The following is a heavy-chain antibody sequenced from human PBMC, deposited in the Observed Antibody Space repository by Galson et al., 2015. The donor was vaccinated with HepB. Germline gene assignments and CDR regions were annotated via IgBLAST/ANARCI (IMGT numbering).Heavy chain of an antibody. J-gene: IGHJ3*02. V-gene: IGHV7-4-1*02. CDR2: INTNTGNP. CDR3: ARDFTIFGVVWRAGRGRGVFDI. D-gene: IGHD3-3*01. Sequence: SVKVSCKASGYTFTNYAMNWVRQAPGQGLEWMGWINTNTGNPTYAQGFTGRFVFSLDTSVSTAYLQISSLKAEDTAVYYCARDFTIFGVVWRAGRGRGVFDIWGQGTMVTVSS. CDR1: GYTFTNYA.